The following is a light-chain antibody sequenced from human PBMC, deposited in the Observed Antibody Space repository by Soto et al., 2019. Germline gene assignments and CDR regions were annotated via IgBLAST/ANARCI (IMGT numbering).Light chain of an antibody. J-gene: IGKJ3*01. V-gene: IGKV3-15*01. CDR1: QSVGFN. CDR2: GAI. CDR3: QHYNSWPL. Sequence: EIVLTQSPATLSVSPGEGATLSCRASQSVGFNVAWYQQKPGRAPRLLIYGAINRATGIPARFSGSGSGTDFTLTISRLQSEDFAVYYCQHYNSWPLFGPGTKVD.